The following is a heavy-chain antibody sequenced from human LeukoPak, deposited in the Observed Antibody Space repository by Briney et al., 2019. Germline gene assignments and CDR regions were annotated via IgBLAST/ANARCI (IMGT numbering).Heavy chain of an antibody. J-gene: IGHJ4*02. Sequence: GESLKISCKASGYGFTTYWIGWVRQMPGKGLEWMGMFFPGDSDTRKSPSFEGQVTLSADKSITTAYLQWSSLKASDTAMYYCARGPRGGNWNEALNYWGQGTLVTVSS. CDR1: GYGFTTYW. V-gene: IGHV5-51*01. CDR2: FFPGDSDT. D-gene: IGHD1-1*01. CDR3: ARGPRGGNWNEALNY.